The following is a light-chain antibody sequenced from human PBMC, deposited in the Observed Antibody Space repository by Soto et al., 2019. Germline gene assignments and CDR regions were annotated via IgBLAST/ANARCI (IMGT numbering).Light chain of an antibody. V-gene: IGLV2-8*01. CDR2: EVS. CDR3: SSYSGSSINVV. J-gene: IGLJ2*01. CDR1: SSDVGGYNY. Sequence: QSALTQPPSASGSPGQSVTISCTGTSSDVGGYNYVSWYQQHPGKAPKLMIYEVSKRPSGVPDRFSGSKSGNTASLTVSGLQEEDDAAYYCSSYSGSSINVVFGGGTKLTVL.